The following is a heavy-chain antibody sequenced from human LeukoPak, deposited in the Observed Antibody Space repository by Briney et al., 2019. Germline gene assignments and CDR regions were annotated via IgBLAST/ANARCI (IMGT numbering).Heavy chain of an antibody. CDR1: GFTFSSYA. CDR2: ISGSGDNT. Sequence: GGSLRLSCAASGFTFSSYAMSWVRQAPGKGLEWVAAISGSGDNTYHADSVRGRFTISRDNSKNTLYLQMNSLRVEDTAVYHCAKGLSASGRFNAFDIWGQGTMVTVSS. V-gene: IGHV3-23*01. J-gene: IGHJ3*02. CDR3: AKGLSASGRFNAFDI. D-gene: IGHD3-3*01.